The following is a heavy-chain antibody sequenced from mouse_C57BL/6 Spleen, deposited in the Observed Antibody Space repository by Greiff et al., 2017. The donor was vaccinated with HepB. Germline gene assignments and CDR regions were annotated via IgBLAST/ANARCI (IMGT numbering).Heavy chain of an antibody. CDR1: GYAFSSYW. CDR2: SYPGDGDT. Sequence: VKLQESGAELVKPGASVKISCKASGYAFSSYWMNWVKQRPGKGLEWIGQSYPGDGDTNYNGKFKGKATLTADTSSSTAYMQLSSLTSEDSAVYFCAARGALYGSSPWFAYWGQGTLVTVSA. D-gene: IGHD1-1*01. CDR3: AARGALYGSSPWFAY. V-gene: IGHV1-80*01. J-gene: IGHJ3*01.